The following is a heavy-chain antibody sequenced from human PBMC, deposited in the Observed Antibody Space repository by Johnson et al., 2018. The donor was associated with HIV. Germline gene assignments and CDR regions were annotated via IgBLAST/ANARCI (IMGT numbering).Heavy chain of an antibody. CDR3: AREVDTSWLSAFDI. V-gene: IGHV3-74*01. CDR2: INSDGSST. CDR1: GFTFSSYA. D-gene: IGHD5-18*01. Sequence: VQLVEYGGGVVQPGRSLRLSCAASGFTFSSYAMHWVRQAPGKGLVWVSRINSDGSSTSYADSVKGRFTISRDNAKNTLYLQMNSLRAEDTAVYYCAREVDTSWLSAFDIWGQGTMVTVSS. J-gene: IGHJ3*02.